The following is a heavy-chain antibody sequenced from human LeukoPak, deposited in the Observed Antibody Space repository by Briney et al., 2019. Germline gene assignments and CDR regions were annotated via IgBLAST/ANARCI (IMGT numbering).Heavy chain of an antibody. V-gene: IGHV3-23*01. J-gene: IGHJ4*02. Sequence: GGSLRLSCTASKFTFMNYAMHWVRQAPGKGLEWLSTIGSAGGSIFYADSVKGRFTISRDNPKSTLFLQMDSLRVEDTALYYCAKRGEVSTYYYFESWGQGALVTVSS. CDR3: AKRGEVSTYYYFES. CDR2: IGSAGGSI. CDR1: KFTFMNYA. D-gene: IGHD2/OR15-2a*01.